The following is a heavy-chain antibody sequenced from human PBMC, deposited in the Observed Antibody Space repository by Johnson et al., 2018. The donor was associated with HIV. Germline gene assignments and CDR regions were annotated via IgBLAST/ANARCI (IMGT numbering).Heavy chain of an antibody. CDR1: GFAFSRYW. D-gene: IGHD3-10*01. V-gene: IGHV3-7*01. Sequence: VQLVESGGGLVQFGESLRLSCAASGFAFSRYWMSWVRQAPGRGLEWVANIKQDGSEKSYVGSVRGRFSISRDNSKNTLYLQMNSLRAEDTAVYYCARSGYGSGSTHDAFDIWGQGTMVTVSS. J-gene: IGHJ3*02. CDR3: ARSGYGSGSTHDAFDI. CDR2: IKQDGSEK.